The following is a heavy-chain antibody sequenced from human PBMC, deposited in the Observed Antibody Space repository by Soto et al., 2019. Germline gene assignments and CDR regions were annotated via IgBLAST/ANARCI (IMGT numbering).Heavy chain of an antibody. D-gene: IGHD3-3*01. V-gene: IGHV3-23*01. CDR2: ISGSGGST. J-gene: IGHJ5*02. CDR3: AKVARYDFWSGYQSSWFDP. Sequence: PGGSLRLSCAASGFTFSSYAMSWVRQAPGKGLEWVSAISGSGGSTYYADSVKGRFTISRDNSKNTLYLQMNSLRAEDTAVYYCAKVARYDFWSGYQSSWFDPWGQGTLVTVSS. CDR1: GFTFSSYA.